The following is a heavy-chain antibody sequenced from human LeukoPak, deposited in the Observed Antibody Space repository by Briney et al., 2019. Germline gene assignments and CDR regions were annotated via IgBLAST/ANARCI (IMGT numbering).Heavy chain of an antibody. CDR2: INHSGST. V-gene: IGHV4-34*01. CDR3: ARGPQNGYGGYAQDY. D-gene: IGHD4-17*01. Sequence: PSETLSLTCAVYGGSFSVYYWSWIRQPPGKGLEWIGEINHSGSTNYNPSLKSRVTISVDTSKNQFSLKLSSVTAADTAVYYCARGPQNGYGGYAQDYWGQGTLVTVSS. J-gene: IGHJ4*02. CDR1: GGSFSVYY.